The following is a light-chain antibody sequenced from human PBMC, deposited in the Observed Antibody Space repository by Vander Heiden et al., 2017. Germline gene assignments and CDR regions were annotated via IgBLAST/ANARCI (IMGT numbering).Light chain of an antibody. J-gene: IGKJ1*01. CDR1: QDIGTY. Sequence: DIQMTQSPSSLSASVGDRVTITCRASQDIGTYLAWYQQKPGKVPQLLIYSASTLQWGVSSRFSGSGSGTDFALTISGLQPEDVATYYCQKDDDDPWTFGPGTKVEVK. V-gene: IGKV1-27*01. CDR3: QKDDDDPWT. CDR2: SAS.